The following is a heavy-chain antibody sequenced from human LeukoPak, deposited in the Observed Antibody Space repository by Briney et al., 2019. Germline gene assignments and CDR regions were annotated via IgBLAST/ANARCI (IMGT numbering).Heavy chain of an antibody. D-gene: IGHD5-18*01. J-gene: IGHJ4*02. CDR2: IYYSGST. V-gene: IGHV4-39*01. CDR3: ARQGRGYSFSY. Sequence: GSLRLSCAASGFTVSSNYISWVRQPPGKGLEWIGSIYYSGSTYYNPSLKSRVTISVDTSKNQFSLKLSSVTAADTAVYYCARQGRGYSFSYWGQGTLVTVSS. CDR1: GFTVSSNY.